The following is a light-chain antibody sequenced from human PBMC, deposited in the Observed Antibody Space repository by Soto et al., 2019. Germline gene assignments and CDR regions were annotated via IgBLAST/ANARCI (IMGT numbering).Light chain of an antibody. J-gene: IGKJ5*01. CDR3: QHYVERSPIT. Sequence: EIVLTQSPATLSLSPGERATLSCRASQSVSSYLAWYQQKPGQAPRLLIYDASNRATGIPARFSGSGSGTDFTLTISRLEPEDFALYYCQHYVERSPITFGQGTDWRL. CDR2: DAS. V-gene: IGKV3-11*01. CDR1: QSVSSY.